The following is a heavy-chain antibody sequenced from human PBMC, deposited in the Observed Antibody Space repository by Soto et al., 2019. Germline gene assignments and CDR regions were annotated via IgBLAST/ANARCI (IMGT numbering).Heavy chain of an antibody. D-gene: IGHD1-26*01. CDR1: GYTFTSYY. CDR2: INPSGGSA. Sequence: QVQLVQSGAEVKKPGASVKVSCKASGYTFTSYYMHWVRQAPGQGLEWMGIINPSGGSATYTQKFQGRVTMTRDTSTSTVYMELNSLTFEDTAVYYGARGLGSGSYYGYWGQGTLVTVSS. CDR3: ARGLGSGSYYGY. V-gene: IGHV1-46*01. J-gene: IGHJ4*02.